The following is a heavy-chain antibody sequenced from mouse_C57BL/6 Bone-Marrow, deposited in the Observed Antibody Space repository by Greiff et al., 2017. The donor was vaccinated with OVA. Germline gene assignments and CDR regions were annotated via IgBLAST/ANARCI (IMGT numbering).Heavy chain of an antibody. CDR1: GYAFSSSW. J-gene: IGHJ3*01. CDR2: IYPGDGDT. D-gene: IGHD4-1*01. Sequence: QVQLQQSGPELVKPGASVKISCKASGYAFSSSWMNWVKQRPGKGLEWIGRIYPGDGDTNYNGKFKGKATLTADKSSSTAYMQLSSLTSEDSAVYVCARLAWFAYWGQGTLVTVSA. V-gene: IGHV1-82*01. CDR3: ARLAWFAY.